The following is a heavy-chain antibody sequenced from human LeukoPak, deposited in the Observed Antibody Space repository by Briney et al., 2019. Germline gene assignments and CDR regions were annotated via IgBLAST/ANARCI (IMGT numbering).Heavy chain of an antibody. CDR1: GFTFSDEY. V-gene: IGHV4-34*01. CDR3: ARGVDYYGV. D-gene: IGHD3-10*01. Sequence: KTGGSLRLSCAASGFTFSDEYMTWIRQPPVKGLEWIGEINHSGGTNYNPSLKSRVTISVDTSKKQFSLKLSSVTAADTAVYYCARGVDYYGVWGQGTLVTVSS. J-gene: IGHJ4*02. CDR2: INHSGGT.